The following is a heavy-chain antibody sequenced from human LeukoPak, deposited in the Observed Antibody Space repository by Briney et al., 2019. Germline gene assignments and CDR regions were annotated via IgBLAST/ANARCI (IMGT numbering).Heavy chain of an antibody. D-gene: IGHD3-16*01. CDR3: ARGGGLDV. J-gene: IGHJ6*02. Sequence: GGSLRLSCAASGFTFSSYWMNWARQAPGKGLEWVACINHNGNVNYYVDSVKGRFTISRDNAKNSLYLQMSNLRADDAAVYFCARGGGLDVWGQGATVTVSS. CDR2: INHNGNVN. CDR1: GFTFSSYW. V-gene: IGHV3-7*03.